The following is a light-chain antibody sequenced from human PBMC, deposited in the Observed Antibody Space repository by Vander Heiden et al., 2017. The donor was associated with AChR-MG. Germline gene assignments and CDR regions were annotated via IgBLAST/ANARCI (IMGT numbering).Light chain of an antibody. CDR1: QGISSY. J-gene: IGKJ1*01. Sequence: AIRITQSPSSLSAPTGDRVTITCRASQGISSYLAWYQQKPGKAPKLLIYAASTLQSGVPSRFSGSGSGKDFTLTISCLQSEDFATYYCQQYYSYPRTFGQGTKVEIK. CDR2: AAS. V-gene: IGKV1-8*01. CDR3: QQYYSYPRT.